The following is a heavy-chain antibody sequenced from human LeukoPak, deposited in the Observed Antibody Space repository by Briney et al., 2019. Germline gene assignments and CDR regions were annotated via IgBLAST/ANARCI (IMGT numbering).Heavy chain of an antibody. J-gene: IGHJ4*02. Sequence: GRSLRLSCAASGFTFSSYAMHWVRQAPGKGLEWVAVISYDGSNKYYADSVKGRFTISRDNSKNTLYLQMNSLRAEDTAVYYCASQMGLVATNYRHFDYWGQGTLVTVSS. CDR1: GFTFSSYA. D-gene: IGHD5-24*01. V-gene: IGHV3-30-3*01. CDR2: ISYDGSNK. CDR3: ASQMGLVATNYRHFDY.